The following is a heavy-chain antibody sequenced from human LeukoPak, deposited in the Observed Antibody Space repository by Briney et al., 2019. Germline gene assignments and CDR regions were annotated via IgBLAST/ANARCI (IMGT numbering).Heavy chain of an antibody. D-gene: IGHD1-26*01. CDR3: ARELTQSGSYYGDFDY. V-gene: IGHV1-2*02. J-gene: IGHJ4*02. CDR2: INPNSGDT. CDR1: RYTFTDYY. Sequence: ASVKVSCKASRYTFTDYYIHWVRQAPEQGLEWMGWINPNSGDTNYAQKFQGRVTMIRDTSISTAYMELSRLRSDDTAVYYCARELTQSGSYYGDFDYWGQGTLVTVSS.